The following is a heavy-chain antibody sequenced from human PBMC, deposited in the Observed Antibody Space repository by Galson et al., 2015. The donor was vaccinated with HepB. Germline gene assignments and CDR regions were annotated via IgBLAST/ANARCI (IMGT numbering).Heavy chain of an antibody. CDR2: ISGYNSNT. V-gene: IGHV1-18*01. CDR3: ARVAYGVNVIDH. J-gene: IGHJ4*02. Sequence: SVKVSCKASGYSFTGYTMTWLRQAPGQGLEWMGWISGYNSNTNYAQNLQGRVTMTTDTSTSTAYMDLRRLRSDDTAVYYCARVAYGVNVIDHWGQGTPVTVSS. D-gene: IGHD4-17*01. CDR1: GYSFTGYT.